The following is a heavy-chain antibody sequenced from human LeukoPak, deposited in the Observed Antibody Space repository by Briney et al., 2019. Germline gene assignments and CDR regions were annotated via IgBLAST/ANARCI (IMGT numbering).Heavy chain of an antibody. CDR3: AKAAYYDFWSGYYLDY. J-gene: IGHJ4*02. V-gene: IGHV3-23*01. CDR1: GFTFSSYA. D-gene: IGHD3-3*01. Sequence: GGSLRLSCAASGFTFSSYAMSWVRQAPGKGLEWVSAISGSSGSTYYADSVKGRFTISRDNSKNTLYLQMNSLRAEDTAVYYCAKAAYYDFWSGYYLDYWGQGTLVTVSS. CDR2: ISGSSGST.